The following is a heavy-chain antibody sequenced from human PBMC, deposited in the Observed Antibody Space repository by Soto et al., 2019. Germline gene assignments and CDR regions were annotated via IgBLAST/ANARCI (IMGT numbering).Heavy chain of an antibody. V-gene: IGHV3-13*01. CDR2: IGVAGDT. CDR3: ASGGWGSSWYEGGSRIDY. CDR1: GFTFSSYD. D-gene: IGHD6-13*01. Sequence: EVQLVESGGGLVQPGGSLRLSCAASGFTFSSYDMHWVRQVAGIGLEWVSAIGVAGDTYYPDSVKGRFTISREKAKNSLYLQMNSLRAEDTAVYYCASGGWGSSWYEGGSRIDYWGQGTLVTVSS. J-gene: IGHJ4*02.